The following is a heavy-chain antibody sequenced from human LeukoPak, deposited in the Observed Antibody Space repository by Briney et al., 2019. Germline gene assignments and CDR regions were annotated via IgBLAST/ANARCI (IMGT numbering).Heavy chain of an antibody. CDR1: GFNLNYYW. Sequence: QPGGSLRLSCEASGFNLNYYWLGWVRQAPGKGLEWVALIHHDESEKYYVDSVKGRFSISRDNAKSSVYLQMDSLRVDDTAIYYCTRWVSQYYFDFWGQGALVSVSS. J-gene: IGHJ4*02. D-gene: IGHD2-21*01. V-gene: IGHV3-7*01. CDR2: IHHDESEK. CDR3: TRWVSQYYFDF.